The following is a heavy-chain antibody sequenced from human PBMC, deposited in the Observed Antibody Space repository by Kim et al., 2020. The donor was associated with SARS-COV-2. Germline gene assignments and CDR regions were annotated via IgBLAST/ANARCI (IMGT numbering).Heavy chain of an antibody. V-gene: IGHV3-23*01. J-gene: IGHJ4*02. CDR2: ITSGASI. CDR1: GFMFSKYA. Sequence: GGSLRLSCAASGFMFSKYAMRWVRQAPGKGLEWVSAITSGASIYYADSVKGRFTISRDNSKNTLYLQMNSLRAEDTAVYYCAKAPRLYSSGFDYWGQGTLVTVSS. CDR3: AKAPRLYSSGFDY. D-gene: IGHD6-19*01.